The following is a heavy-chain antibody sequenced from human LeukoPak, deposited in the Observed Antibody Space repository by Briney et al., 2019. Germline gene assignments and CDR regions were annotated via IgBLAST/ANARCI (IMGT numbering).Heavy chain of an antibody. Sequence: SETLSLTCAVYGGSFSGYYWSWIRQPPGKGLEWIGEINHSGSTNYNPSLKSRVTISVDTSKNQFSLKLSSVTAADTAVYYCATSMGRLDYWGQGTLVTVSS. J-gene: IGHJ4*02. CDR1: GGSFSGYY. CDR3: ATSMGRLDY. CDR2: INHSGST. V-gene: IGHV4-34*01. D-gene: IGHD3-10*01.